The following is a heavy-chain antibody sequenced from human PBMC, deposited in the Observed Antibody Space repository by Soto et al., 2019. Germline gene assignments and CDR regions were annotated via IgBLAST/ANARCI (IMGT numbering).Heavy chain of an antibody. Sequence: GESLKISCKGSGYSFTSYWISWVRQMPGKGLEWMGRIVPSDSYTNYSPSFQGHVTISADKSISTAYLQWSSLKASDTAMYYCARHLTYYYGSGSHSGYYYYYGMDVWGQGTTVTVSS. CDR2: IVPSDSYT. CDR3: ARHLTYYYGSGSHSGYYYYYGMDV. CDR1: GYSFTSYW. D-gene: IGHD3-10*01. J-gene: IGHJ6*02. V-gene: IGHV5-10-1*01.